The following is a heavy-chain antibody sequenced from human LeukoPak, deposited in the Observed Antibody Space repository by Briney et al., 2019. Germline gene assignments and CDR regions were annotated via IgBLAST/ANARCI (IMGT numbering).Heavy chain of an antibody. D-gene: IGHD2-15*01. J-gene: IGHJ4*02. CDR3: AREDVGYCSGGSCYDY. CDR1: GGSISSSSYY. V-gene: IGHV4-39*07. CDR2: IYYSGST. Sequence: SETLSLTCTVSGGSISSSSYYWGWIRQPPGKGLEWIGSIYYSGSTYYNPSLKSRVTISVDTSKNQFSLKLSSVTAADTAVYYCAREDVGYCSGGSCYDYWGQGTLVTVSS.